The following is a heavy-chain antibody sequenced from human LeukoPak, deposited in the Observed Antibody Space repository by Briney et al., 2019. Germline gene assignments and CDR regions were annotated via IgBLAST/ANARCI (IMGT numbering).Heavy chain of an antibody. CDR3: ARASDGDYGRAAFDY. V-gene: IGHV3-23*01. CDR1: GFTFSSYA. J-gene: IGHJ4*02. CDR2: ISGSGDNT. Sequence: PGGSLRLSCAASGFTFSSYAMSWVRQAPGKGLEWVSGISGSGDNTYYADSVKGRFTISRDNAKNSLYLLMNSLRADDTAVYYCARASDGDYGRAAFDYWGQGSLVTVSS. D-gene: IGHD4-17*01.